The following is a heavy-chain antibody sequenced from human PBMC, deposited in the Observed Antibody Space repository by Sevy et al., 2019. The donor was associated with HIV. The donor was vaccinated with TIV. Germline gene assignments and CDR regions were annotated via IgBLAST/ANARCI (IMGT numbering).Heavy chain of an antibody. Sequence: GGSLRLSCAASGFTFSSYWMSWVRQAPGKGLEWVANIKQDGSEKYYVDSVKGRFTISRDNAKNSLYLQMNSLRAEDTAVYYFARDGDYGDYDFDYWGQGTLVTVSS. CDR2: IKQDGSEK. V-gene: IGHV3-7*01. CDR1: GFTFSSYW. J-gene: IGHJ4*02. D-gene: IGHD4-17*01. CDR3: ARDGDYGDYDFDY.